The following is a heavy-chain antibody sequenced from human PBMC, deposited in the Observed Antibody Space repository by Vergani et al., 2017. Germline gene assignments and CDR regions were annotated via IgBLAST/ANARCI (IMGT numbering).Heavy chain of an antibody. CDR1: GGTFSSYA. Sequence: QVQLVQSGAEVKKPGSSVKVSCKASGGTFSSYAIGWVRQAPGQGLEWLGWISGYNGNTNYAQKLQGRVTMTTDTSTSKAYMELRNLRSDDTAVYYCARRVPFSAFEGQMLCYGLDVWGQGTTVTVSS. V-gene: IGHV1-18*01. CDR3: ARRVPFSAFEGQMLCYGLDV. D-gene: IGHD2-2*01. J-gene: IGHJ6*02. CDR2: ISGYNGNT.